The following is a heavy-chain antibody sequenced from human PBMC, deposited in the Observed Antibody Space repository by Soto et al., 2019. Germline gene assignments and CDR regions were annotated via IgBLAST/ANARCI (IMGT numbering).Heavy chain of an antibody. CDR3: ARNHIAASGTSAYDI. D-gene: IGHD6-13*01. CDR1: GFTFSDYY. V-gene: IGHV3-11*06. J-gene: IGHJ3*02. Sequence: GGSLRLSCAASGFTFSDYYISWIRQAPGKGLEWVSYISPSSSYTNYAVSVKGRFTISRDNAKNSVYLQMNSLRAEDTAVYYCARNHIAASGTSAYDIWGQGTMVTVSS. CDR2: ISPSSSYT.